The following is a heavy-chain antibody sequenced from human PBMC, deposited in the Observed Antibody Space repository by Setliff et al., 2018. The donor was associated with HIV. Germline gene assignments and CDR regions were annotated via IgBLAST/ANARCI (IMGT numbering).Heavy chain of an antibody. CDR1: GDTFSTYI. J-gene: IGHJ6*03. V-gene: IGHV1-69*06. D-gene: IGHD3-10*02. Sequence: RASVKVSCKASGDTFSTYIISWVRQARGQGLEWMGGIIPMIGTADYARKFQGRLTITADKSTSTAYMELNSLRSEDTAVYYCARGQEIYEMVPMLGGYYYTQMDVWGQGTTVTVSS. CDR2: IIPMIGTA. CDR3: ARGQEIYEMVPMLGGYYYTQMDV.